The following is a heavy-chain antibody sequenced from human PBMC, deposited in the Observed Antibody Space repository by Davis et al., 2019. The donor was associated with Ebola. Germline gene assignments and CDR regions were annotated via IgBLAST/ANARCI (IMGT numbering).Heavy chain of an antibody. CDR1: AGTFSTYA. Sequence: AASAQVSCKASAGTFSTYAIDWVRQAPGQGLEWMGRIIPMLGIPNYAQRFQGRVTITADKSTSTAYMGLSSLRSEDTAMYYCARDLGTAMATEWGQGTLVTVSS. V-gene: IGHV1-69*04. D-gene: IGHD5-18*01. CDR3: ARDLGTAMATE. CDR2: IIPMLGIP. J-gene: IGHJ4*02.